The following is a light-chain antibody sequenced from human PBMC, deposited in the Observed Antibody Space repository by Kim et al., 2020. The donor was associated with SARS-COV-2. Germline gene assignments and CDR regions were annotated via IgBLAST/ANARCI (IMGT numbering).Light chain of an antibody. CDR3: ASRDSSGNLWV. CDR2: GKD. CDR1: TLRRDY. Sequence: SSELTQDPAVSVALGQTVRITCQGDTLRRDYVSWYQEKPGQAPVVVIYGKDNRPSGIPDRFSGSRSRNTASLIITGAQAQDEADYYCASRDSSGNLWVFGGGTQLTVL. V-gene: IGLV3-19*01. J-gene: IGLJ3*02.